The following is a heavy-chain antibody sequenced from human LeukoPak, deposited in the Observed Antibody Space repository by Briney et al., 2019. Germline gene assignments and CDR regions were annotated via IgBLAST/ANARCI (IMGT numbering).Heavy chain of an antibody. D-gene: IGHD3-10*01. V-gene: IGHV4-61*02. Sequence: SETLSLTCTVSGDSISSGDYYWSWIRQPAGKGLEWIGRISSSGSTNYNPSLKSRVTISVDTSKNQFSLKLSSVTAADTAVYYCARRTRETMVRGVIDYWGQGTLVTVSS. CDR2: ISSSGST. CDR3: ARRTRETMVRGVIDY. J-gene: IGHJ4*02. CDR1: GDSISSGDYY.